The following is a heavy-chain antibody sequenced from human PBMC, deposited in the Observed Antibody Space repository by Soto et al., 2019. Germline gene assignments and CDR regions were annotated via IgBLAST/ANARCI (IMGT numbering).Heavy chain of an antibody. V-gene: IGHV1-18*04. CDR2: ISAHNGDT. D-gene: IGHD3-22*01. CDR1: GYSFATYG. J-gene: IGHJ4*02. CDR3: ATEPIYYNDGSGYYPLGH. Sequence: ASVKVSCKASGYSFATYGFSWVRQAPGQGLECVGWISAHNGDTHYSQKFQGRVALTTDTSTNTGYMELRSLTSDDTAVYFCATEPIYYNDGSGYYPLGHWGQGTLVTVSS.